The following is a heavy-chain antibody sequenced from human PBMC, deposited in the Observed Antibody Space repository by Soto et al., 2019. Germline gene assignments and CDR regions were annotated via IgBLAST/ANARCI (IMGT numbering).Heavy chain of an antibody. CDR3: AKDKERGGYDSEFDS. V-gene: IGHV3-23*01. J-gene: IGHJ4*02. CDR2: INGGNT. CDR1: GFTFGTYG. Sequence: EVQLLESGGGLIQPGGSLRLSCEASGFTFGTYGMGWVRQAPGKGLEWVSTINGGNTYYAASVRGSFTISRDNYKNKLYLQMSSLRAEDTALYYCAKDKERGGYDSEFDSWGQGTLVTVSS. D-gene: IGHD5-12*01.